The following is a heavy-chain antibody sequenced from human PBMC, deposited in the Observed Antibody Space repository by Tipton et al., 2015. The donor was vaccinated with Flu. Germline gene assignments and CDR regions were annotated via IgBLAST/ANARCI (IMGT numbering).Heavy chain of an antibody. J-gene: IGHJ6*02. CDR3: AKDLNFGLVDAPYISAMDV. Sequence: SLRLSCTVSDGSISSFYWSWIRQPVGKGLEWIAVISYDRTSDGSEKYYAESVKGRFTISRDNSKNTLYLQMNSLRLEDTAVYYCAKDLNFGLVDAPYISAMDVWGQGTTVSVSS. D-gene: IGHD2-8*01. V-gene: IGHV3-30*18. CDR2: ISYDRTSDGSEK. CDR1: DGSISSFY.